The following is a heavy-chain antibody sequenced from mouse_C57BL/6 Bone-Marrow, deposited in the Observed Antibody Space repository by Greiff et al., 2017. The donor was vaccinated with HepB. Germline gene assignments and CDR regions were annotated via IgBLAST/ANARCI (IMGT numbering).Heavy chain of an antibody. V-gene: IGHV3-6*01. CDR3: ARGWALLRYFDY. CDR2: ISYDGSN. D-gene: IGHD1-1*01. CDR1: GYSITSGYY. J-gene: IGHJ2*01. Sequence: EVQLQESGPGLVKPSQSLSLTCSVTGYSITSGYYWNWIRQFPGNKLEWMGYISYDGSNNYNPSLKNRISITRDTSKNQFFLKLNSVTTEDTATYYCARGWALLRYFDYWGQGTTLTVSS.